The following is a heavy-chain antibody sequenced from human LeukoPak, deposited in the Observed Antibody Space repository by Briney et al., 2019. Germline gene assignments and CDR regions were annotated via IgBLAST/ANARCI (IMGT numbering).Heavy chain of an antibody. D-gene: IGHD5-24*01. J-gene: IGHJ4*02. CDR1: GGSISSYY. V-gene: IGHV4-39*01. CDR3: ARLIEMATTPFDY. CDR2: IYYSGST. Sequence: SETLSLTCTVPGGSISSYYWSWIRQPPGKGLEWIGSIYYSGSTYYNPSLKSRVTISVDTSKNQFSLKLSSVTAADTAVYYCARLIEMATTPFDYWGQGTLVTVSS.